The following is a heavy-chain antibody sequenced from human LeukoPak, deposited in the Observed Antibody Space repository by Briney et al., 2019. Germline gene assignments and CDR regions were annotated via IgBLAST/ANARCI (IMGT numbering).Heavy chain of an antibody. J-gene: IGHJ4*02. V-gene: IGHV3-23*01. CDR3: ANPSDIVVVPD. D-gene: IGHD2-2*01. CDR1: GFTFSSYA. Sequence: GGSLRLSCAASGFTFSSYAMSWVRQAPGKGLEWVSAISGSGGSTYYADSVKGRFTISRDNSKNTLYLQMNSLRAEDTAVYYCANPSDIVVVPDWGQGTLVTVSS. CDR2: ISGSGGST.